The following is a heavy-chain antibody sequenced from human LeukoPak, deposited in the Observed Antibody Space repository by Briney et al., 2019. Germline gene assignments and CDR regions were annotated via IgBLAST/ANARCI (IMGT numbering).Heavy chain of an antibody. J-gene: IGHJ4*02. CDR2: IYYSGST. Sequence: KPSETLSLTCTVSGGSISSSSYYWGWIRQPPGKGLEWIGSIYYSGSTYYNPSLKSRVTISVDTSKNQFSLKLSSVTAADTAVYYCASEGSSGYYYNDYWGQGTLVTVSS. D-gene: IGHD3-22*01. V-gene: IGHV4-39*07. CDR3: ASEGSSGYYYNDY. CDR1: GGSISSSSYY.